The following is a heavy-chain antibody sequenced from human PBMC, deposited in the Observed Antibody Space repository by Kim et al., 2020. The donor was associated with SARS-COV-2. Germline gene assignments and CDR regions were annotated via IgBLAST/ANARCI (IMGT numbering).Heavy chain of an antibody. CDR2: IYHSGST. CDR1: GFSISSGYY. CDR3: ARNGDDDWSAEVDY. Sequence: SETLSLTCSVSGFSISSGYYWGWIRQPPGKGLEWIGRIYHSGSTYYNLSLKSRVTISVDRSRNQFSLKVSSVTATDTAIYYCARNGDDDWSAEVDYWGQG. V-gene: IGHV4-38-2*02. D-gene: IGHD3-9*01. J-gene: IGHJ4*02.